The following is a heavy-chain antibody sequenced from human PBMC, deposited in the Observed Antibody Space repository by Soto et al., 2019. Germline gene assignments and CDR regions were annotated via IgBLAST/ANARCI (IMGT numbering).Heavy chain of an antibody. J-gene: IGHJ5*02. Sequence: PSETLSLTCTVSGGSISSYYWSWIRQPPGKGLEWIGYIYYSGSTNYNPSLKSRVTISVDTSKNQFSLKLSSVTAADRAVYYCARHRILYVYWFDPWGQGTLVTVSS. CDR2: IYYSGST. CDR1: GGSISSYY. V-gene: IGHV4-59*08. CDR3: ARHRILYVYWFDP. D-gene: IGHD2-8*01.